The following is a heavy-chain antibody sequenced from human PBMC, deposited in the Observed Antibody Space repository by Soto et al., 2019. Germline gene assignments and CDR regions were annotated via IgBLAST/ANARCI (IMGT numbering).Heavy chain of an antibody. Sequence: QVQLVQSGAEVKKPGASVKVSCKASGYTFTSYGIGWLRQAPGQGPEWMGWISAYNGNTNYAQNLQGRVTMTTDTXTSTTYRELRSLRSDDTAVYYCARGFLEWLSPSFDYWGQGTLVTVSS. V-gene: IGHV1-18*01. CDR3: ARGFLEWLSPSFDY. J-gene: IGHJ4*02. CDR1: GYTFTSYG. CDR2: ISAYNGNT. D-gene: IGHD3-3*01.